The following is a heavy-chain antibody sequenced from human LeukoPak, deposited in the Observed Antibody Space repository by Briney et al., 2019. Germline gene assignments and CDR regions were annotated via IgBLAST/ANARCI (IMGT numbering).Heavy chain of an antibody. J-gene: IGHJ4*02. CDR2: ISGSSNYI. CDR1: GFTFRTSW. V-gene: IGHV3-21*01. Sequence: GGSLRLSCAVSGFTFRTSWMTWVRQAPGKGLEWVSSISGSSNYIYYADSVKGRFTISRDNAENSLYLQMNSLRAEDTAVYYCAREPPVSPDYWGQGTLVTVSS. CDR3: AREPPVSPDY. D-gene: IGHD2/OR15-2a*01.